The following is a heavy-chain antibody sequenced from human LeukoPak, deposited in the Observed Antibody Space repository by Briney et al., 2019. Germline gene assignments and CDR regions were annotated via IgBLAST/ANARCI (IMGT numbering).Heavy chain of an antibody. Sequence: SQTLSLTCTVSGGSISSSHYYCGWLRQTPGKGLEWIGTIYYSGTTYYNPSLESRATISEDTSKNQFSLTLRSVTAADTAVYYCARQISDYYYYYIDVWGKGTTVTVSS. D-gene: IGHD3-10*01. V-gene: IGHV4-39*01. J-gene: IGHJ6*03. CDR2: IYYSGTT. CDR3: ARQISDYYYYYIDV. CDR1: GGSISSSHYY.